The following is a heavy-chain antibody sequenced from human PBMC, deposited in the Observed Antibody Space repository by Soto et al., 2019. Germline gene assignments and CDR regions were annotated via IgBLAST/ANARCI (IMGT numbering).Heavy chain of an antibody. CDR1: GFTLSNFG. J-gene: IGHJ3*02. CDR2: ISSDGKTE. Sequence: QVQLVESGGGVIQPGGSLRLSCGASGFTLSNFGVHWVRQAPGKGPEWVGAISSDGKTESYGASVRGRFTVSRDNSQNRVFLQLNSLRSDHTGVYYCVQGHVGVILSQFDIWGQGTMVTVSS. D-gene: IGHD1-26*01. V-gene: IGHV3-30*18. CDR3: VQGHVGVILSQFDI.